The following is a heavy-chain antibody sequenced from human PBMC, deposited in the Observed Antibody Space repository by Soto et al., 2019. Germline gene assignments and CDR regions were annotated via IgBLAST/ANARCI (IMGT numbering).Heavy chain of an antibody. CDR2: IIPIFGSA. CDR3: ARKSDQAVAGTWYFDL. D-gene: IGHD6-19*01. CDR1: GGTFSSYA. J-gene: IGHJ2*01. V-gene: IGHV1-69*01. Sequence: QVQLVQSGAEVKKPGSSVKVSCKASGGTFSSYAISWVRQAPGQRLEWMGGIIPIFGSANYAQKFQGRVTITADESTSTAYMELSSLRSEDTAVYYCARKSDQAVAGTWYFDLWGRGTLVTVSS.